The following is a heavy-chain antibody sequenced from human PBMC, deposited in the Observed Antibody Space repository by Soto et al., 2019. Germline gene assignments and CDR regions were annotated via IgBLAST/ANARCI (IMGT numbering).Heavy chain of an antibody. CDR1: GLTFSNYG. D-gene: IGHD6-6*01. Sequence: QVQLVASGGGVVQPGRSLRLSCTASGLTFSNYGMHWVRQGPGKGLEWVAVISDDGSHKYYTESVKGRFTISRDNSKNTVYLQMDSLRADDTAVYYCAKDRYSTSPGHLEYWGQGTLVSVSS. CDR2: ISDDGSHK. V-gene: IGHV3-30*18. J-gene: IGHJ4*02. CDR3: AKDRYSTSPGHLEY.